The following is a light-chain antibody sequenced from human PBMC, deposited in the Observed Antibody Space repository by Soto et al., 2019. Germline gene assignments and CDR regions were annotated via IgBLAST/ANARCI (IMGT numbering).Light chain of an antibody. CDR1: SSDVGGYNY. CDR3: SSYTSRSTLV. V-gene: IGLV2-14*01. Sequence: QSALTQPASVSGSPGQSITISCTGTSSDVGGYNYVSWYQQHPGKAPKLMIYDVSNRPSGVSNLFSGSKSGNTASLTISGLQAEDEADYYCSSYTSRSTLVFGTGTKLTVL. J-gene: IGLJ1*01. CDR2: DVS.